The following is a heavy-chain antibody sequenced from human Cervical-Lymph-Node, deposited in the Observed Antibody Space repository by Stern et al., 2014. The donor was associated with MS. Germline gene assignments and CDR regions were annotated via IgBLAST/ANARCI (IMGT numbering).Heavy chain of an antibody. CDR3: ARDQGGIAAD. D-gene: IGHD6-13*01. CDR1: GDSFSTYT. V-gene: IGHV1-69*01. J-gene: IGHJ4*02. CDR2: IDPMFRTP. Sequence: VQLVQSGAEVKKPGSSVKVSCKASGDSFSTYTISWVRQAPGQGLEWMGGIDPMFRTPNYAQKFQGRVTITADESTSTAYMKLSGLRSEDTATYFWARDQGGIAADWGQGTRVTVSS.